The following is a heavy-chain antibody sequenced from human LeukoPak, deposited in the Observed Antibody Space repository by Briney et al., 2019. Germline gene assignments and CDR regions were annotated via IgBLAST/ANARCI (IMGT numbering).Heavy chain of an antibody. V-gene: IGHV4-39*07. CDR2: IYYSGST. CDR1: GGSISSSSYY. J-gene: IGHJ6*03. CDR3: ARGYYYYYMDV. Sequence: SETLSLTCTVSGGSISSSSYYWGWIRQPPGKGLEWIGSIYYSGSTYYNPSLKSRVTISVDTSKNQFSLKLSSVTAADTAVYYCARGYYYYYMDVWGKGTTVTVSS.